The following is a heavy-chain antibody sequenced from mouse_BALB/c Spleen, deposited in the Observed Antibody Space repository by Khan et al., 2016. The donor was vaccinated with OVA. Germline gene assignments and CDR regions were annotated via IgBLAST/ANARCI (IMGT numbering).Heavy chain of an antibody. CDR1: GFTFSTYG. V-gene: IGHV5-6*01. CDR3: ASLAYYYDSEGFAY. D-gene: IGHD1-1*01. J-gene: IGHJ3*01. CDR2: ISTGGHYT. Sequence: EVQLLESGGDLVEPGGSLKLSCAASGFTFSTYGMSWVRQTPDKRLEWVATISTGGHYTYYPDSVRGRFTISRDNAKNTLYLQMTSLKSEDTAMFYCASLAYYYDSEGFAYWGQGTLVTVSA.